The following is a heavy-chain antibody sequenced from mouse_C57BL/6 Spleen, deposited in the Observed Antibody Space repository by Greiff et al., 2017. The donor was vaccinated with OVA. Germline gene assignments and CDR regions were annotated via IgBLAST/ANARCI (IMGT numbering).Heavy chain of an antibody. CDR1: GYAFSSSW. V-gene: IGHV1-82*01. D-gene: IGHD4-1*01. CDR2: IYPGDGDT. CDR3: ARSGNWDGYFDV. Sequence: QVQLQQSGPELVQPGASVKISCKASGYAFSSSWMNWVKQRPGKGLEWIGRIYPGDGDTNYNGKFKGKATLTADKSSSTAYMQLSSLTSEDSAVYFCARSGNWDGYFDVWGTGTTVTVSS. J-gene: IGHJ1*03.